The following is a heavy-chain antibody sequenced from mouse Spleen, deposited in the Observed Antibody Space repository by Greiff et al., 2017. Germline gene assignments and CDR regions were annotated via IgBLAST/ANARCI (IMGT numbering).Heavy chain of an antibody. CDR1: GFTFSSYA. V-gene: IGHV5-9-3*01. CDR2: ISSGGSYT. Sequence: EVKLMESGGGLVKPGGSLKLSCAASGFTFSSYAMSWVRQTPEKRLEWVATISSGGSYTYYPDSVKGRFTISRDNAKNTLYLQMSSLRSEDTAMYYCARQGYGSRNYFDYWGQGTTLTVSS. CDR3: ARQGYGSRNYFDY. D-gene: IGHD1-1*01. J-gene: IGHJ2*01.